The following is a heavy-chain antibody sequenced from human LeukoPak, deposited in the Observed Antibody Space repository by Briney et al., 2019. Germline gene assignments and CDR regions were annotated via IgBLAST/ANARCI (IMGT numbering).Heavy chain of an antibody. V-gene: IGHV3-13*01. CDR2: IGTAGDT. D-gene: IGHD6-13*01. Sequence: GGSLRLSCAASGFTFSSYDMHWVRQATGKGLEWVSAIGTAGDTCYPGSVKGRFTISRENAKNSLYLQMNSLRAEDTAVYYCARDGWVSHYYYGMDVWGQGTTVTVSS. CDR3: ARDGWVSHYYYGMDV. J-gene: IGHJ6*02. CDR1: GFTFSSYD.